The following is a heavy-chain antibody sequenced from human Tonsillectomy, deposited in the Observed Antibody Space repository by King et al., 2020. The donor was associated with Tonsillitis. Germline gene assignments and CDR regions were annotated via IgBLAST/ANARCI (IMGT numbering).Heavy chain of an antibody. Sequence: VQLVESGAEVKKPGESLRISCKGSGYSFTSYWISWVRQMPGKGLEWMGRIDPSDSYTNYSPSFQGHVTISADKSISTAYLQWSSLKASDTAMYYCARHERPIAARDYWGQGTLVTVSS. CDR2: IDPSDSYT. J-gene: IGHJ4*02. V-gene: IGHV5-10-1*03. CDR3: ARHERPIAARDY. CDR1: GYSFTSYW. D-gene: IGHD6-6*01.